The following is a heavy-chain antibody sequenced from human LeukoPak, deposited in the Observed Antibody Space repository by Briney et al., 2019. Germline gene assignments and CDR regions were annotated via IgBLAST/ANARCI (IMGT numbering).Heavy chain of an antibody. D-gene: IGHD5-18*01. V-gene: IGHV4-59*01. CDR1: GGSISSCY. CDR3: ARGGYSYDNWFDP. CDR2: IYYSGST. Sequence: PSETLSLTCTVSGGSISSCYWSWIRQPPGKGLEWIGYIYYSGSTNYNPSLKSRVTISVDTSKNQFSLKLSSVTAADTAVYYCARGGYSYDNWFDPWGQGTLVTVSS. J-gene: IGHJ5*02.